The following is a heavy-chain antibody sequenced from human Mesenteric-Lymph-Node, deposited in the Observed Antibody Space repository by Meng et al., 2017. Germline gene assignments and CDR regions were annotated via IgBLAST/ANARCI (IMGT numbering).Heavy chain of an antibody. CDR2: TYYRSKWYN. D-gene: IGHD6-19*01. Sequence: VPLLPSGPGLVTPPQTLSLTCAISGDRGSSNSAGWSWIRQSPSRGLEWLGRTYYRSKWYNGYAVSVKSRIPPTPDTSKNQFSLQLNSVTPEDTAMYYCARSGSSGWIDYWGQGTLVTVSS. J-gene: IGHJ4*02. V-gene: IGHV6-1*01. CDR1: GDRGSSNSAG. CDR3: ARSGSSGWIDY.